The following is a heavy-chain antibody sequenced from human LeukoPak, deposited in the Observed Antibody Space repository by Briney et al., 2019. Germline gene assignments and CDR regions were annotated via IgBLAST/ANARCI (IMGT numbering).Heavy chain of an antibody. J-gene: IGHJ4*02. V-gene: IGHV4-59*01. CDR2: IYCSGST. D-gene: IGHD6-13*01. CDR1: GGSISTDF. CDR3: ARGKSAAAGRAFEY. Sequence: PSETLSLTCTVSGGSISTDFWNWIRQPPGEGLEWIGCIYCSGSTNYNPSLKSRVTISVDTSKNQFSLNLNSLTAADTAVYYCARGKSAAAGRAFEYWGQGTLVTVSA.